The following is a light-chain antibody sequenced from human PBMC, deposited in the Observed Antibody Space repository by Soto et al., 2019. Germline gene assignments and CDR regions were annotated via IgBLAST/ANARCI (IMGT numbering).Light chain of an antibody. CDR3: CSYRSDISVV. V-gene: IGLV2-14*03. J-gene: IGLJ2*01. CDR1: SSDVGGYNH. Sequence: QAALTQPASVSGSPGQSITISCTGTSSDVGGYNHVSWYQQHPGKAPKLMIYEVSNRPSGVSDRFSGSKSGTTASLTISGLQAEDEADYYCCSYRSDISVVFGGGTKLTVL. CDR2: EVS.